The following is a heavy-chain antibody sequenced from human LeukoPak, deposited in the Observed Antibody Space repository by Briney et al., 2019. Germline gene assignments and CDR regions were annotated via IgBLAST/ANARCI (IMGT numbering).Heavy chain of an antibody. J-gene: IGHJ4*02. CDR2: IYHSGST. Sequence: PSETLSLTCTVSGYSISSGYYWGWIRQPPGKGLEWIGSIYHSGSTYYNPSLKSRVTISVDTSKNQFSLKLSSVTAADTAVYYCARAQSMDIFDYWGQGTLVTVSS. V-gene: IGHV4-38-2*02. CDR1: GYSISSGYY. D-gene: IGHD2/OR15-2a*01. CDR3: ARAQSMDIFDY.